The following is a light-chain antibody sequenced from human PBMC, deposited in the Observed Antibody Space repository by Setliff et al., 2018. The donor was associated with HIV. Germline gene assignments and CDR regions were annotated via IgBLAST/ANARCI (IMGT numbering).Light chain of an antibody. CDR1: NIGSKS. Sequence: SYELTQPPSVSVAPGKTARITCGGNNIGSKSVHWYQQKPGQAPVLVVYDDNDRPSGIPERFSGSNSGNTATLTISRVEAGDEADYYCQVWDTSNDHHGFGTGTRSPS. J-gene: IGLJ1*01. V-gene: IGLV3-21*03. CDR3: QVWDTSNDHHG. CDR2: DDN.